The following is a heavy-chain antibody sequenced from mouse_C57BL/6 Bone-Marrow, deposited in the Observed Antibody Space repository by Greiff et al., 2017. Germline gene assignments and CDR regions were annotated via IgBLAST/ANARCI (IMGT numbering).Heavy chain of an antibody. Sequence: DVQLQPSLAELVRPGASVKLSCTASGFNIKNTYMHWVKQRPVQGLEWIGRIDPANGNTKYAPKFQGKATITADTSSHTAYLQLSSLTSEDTAVYYCARYNGRDYFDYWGQGTTLTVSS. CDR3: ARYNGRDYFDY. J-gene: IGHJ2*01. CDR1: GFNIKNTY. CDR2: IDPANGNT. D-gene: IGHD1-3*01. V-gene: IGHV14-3*01.